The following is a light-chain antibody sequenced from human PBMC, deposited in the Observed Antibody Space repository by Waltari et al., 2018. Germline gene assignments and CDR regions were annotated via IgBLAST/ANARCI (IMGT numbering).Light chain of an antibody. CDR1: GSNIGPGSD. V-gene: IGLV1-40*01. J-gene: IGLJ2*01. CDR2: GVN. CDR3: QSYDTTLSVV. Sequence: QSVLTQPPSVSAAPGQRVTISCSGRGSNIGPGSDVHWYRQLPGKAPTLLIYGVNTRPPGVSDRFSGSQFDTSASLAIAGLQADDEADYYCQSYDTTLSVVFGGGTKLTVL.